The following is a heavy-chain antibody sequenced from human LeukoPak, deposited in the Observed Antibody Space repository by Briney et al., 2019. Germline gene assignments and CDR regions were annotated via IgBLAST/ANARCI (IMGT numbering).Heavy chain of an antibody. V-gene: IGHV3-23*01. CDR1: AFTFSSYG. Sequence: GGSLRLSCAASAFTFSSYGMSWVRQAPGKGLEWVSAISGDGRDIFYADAVKGRFTISRDNSKNTLYLQMNSLRDEDTALYYCASHGGGTTRIEAFDVWGQGTMVTISS. D-gene: IGHD1-1*01. CDR2: ISGDGRDI. J-gene: IGHJ3*01. CDR3: ASHGGGTTRIEAFDV.